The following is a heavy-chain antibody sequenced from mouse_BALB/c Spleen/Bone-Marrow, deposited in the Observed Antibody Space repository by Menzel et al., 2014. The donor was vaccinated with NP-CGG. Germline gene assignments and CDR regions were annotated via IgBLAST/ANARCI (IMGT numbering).Heavy chain of an antibody. D-gene: IGHD1-3*01. CDR3: ARSPGEVNY. CDR2: IAPANGNT. CDR1: GFNIKDSY. Sequence: VQLQQSGAELVKPGASVKLSCTASGFNIKDSYMHWVKQRPEQGLEWIGRIAPANGNTEYDPKFQDKATITADTSSNTAYLQFSSLTSEDTAVYYCARSPGEVNYWGQGTLVTVSA. V-gene: IGHV14-3*02. J-gene: IGHJ3*01.